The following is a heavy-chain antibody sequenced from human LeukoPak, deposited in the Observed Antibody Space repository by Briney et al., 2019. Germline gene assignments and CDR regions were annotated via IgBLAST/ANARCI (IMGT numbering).Heavy chain of an antibody. Sequence: GGSLRLSCAASGFTFSSYDMNWVRQAPGKGLEWVSYISSGGSTIYYADSVKGRFTISRDNAKNSLYLQINSLRAEDTAVYYCARVFPSRAAAGTNRIDPWGQGNLVTVSS. J-gene: IGHJ5*02. CDR3: ARVFPSRAAAGTNRIDP. V-gene: IGHV3-48*03. CDR2: ISSGGSTI. CDR1: GFTFSSYD. D-gene: IGHD6-13*01.